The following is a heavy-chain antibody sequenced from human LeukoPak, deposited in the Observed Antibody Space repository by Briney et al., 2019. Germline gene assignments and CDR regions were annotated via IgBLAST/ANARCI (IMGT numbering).Heavy chain of an antibody. CDR2: INPNSGGT. J-gene: IGHJ4*02. Sequence: GASVKVSCKASGYTFTGYYMHWVRQAPGQGLEWMGWINPNSGGTNYAQKFQGRVTMTTDTSTSTAYMELRSLRSDDTAVYYCARIRHYYDSSGYYPSPYYFDYWGQGTLVTVSS. CDR3: ARIRHYYDSSGYYPSPYYFDY. D-gene: IGHD3-22*01. CDR1: GYTFTGYY. V-gene: IGHV1-2*02.